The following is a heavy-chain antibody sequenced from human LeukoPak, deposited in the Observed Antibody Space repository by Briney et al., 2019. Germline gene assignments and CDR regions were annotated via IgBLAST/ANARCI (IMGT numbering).Heavy chain of an antibody. CDR3: ASRDPCSGGTCYGLGY. Sequence: PGGSLRLSCAASGFTFSSYGMHWVRQAPGKGLEWVAAITPSGSVTYYGDSVKGRFTISRDNSKNTAHLQMNSLRAEDTALYYCASRDPCSGGTCYGLGYWGQGTLVTVSS. CDR1: GFTFSSYG. CDR2: ITPSGSVT. J-gene: IGHJ4*02. V-gene: IGHV3-23*01. D-gene: IGHD2-15*01.